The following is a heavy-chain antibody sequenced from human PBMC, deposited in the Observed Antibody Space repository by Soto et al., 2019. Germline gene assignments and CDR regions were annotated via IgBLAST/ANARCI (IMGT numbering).Heavy chain of an antibody. CDR3: ARASSFVRVIPTTLDS. V-gene: IGHV1-69*06. CDR2: FINLFGTT. CDR1: GGFSNYD. J-gene: IGHJ4*02. D-gene: IGHD3-16*02. Sequence: QVQLVQSGAEVKKPGSSVKVSCKASGGFSNYDIIWVRQHPGRGLEGMVGFINLFGTTDYAQQFQGRVTITADKSTDTAYMELSRLRSEDTAVYYCARASSFVRVIPTTLDSGAQGPRVTVSS.